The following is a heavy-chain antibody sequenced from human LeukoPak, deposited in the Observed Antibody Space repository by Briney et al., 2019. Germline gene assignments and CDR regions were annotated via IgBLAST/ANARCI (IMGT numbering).Heavy chain of an antibody. V-gene: IGHV4-34*01. J-gene: IGHJ6*03. CDR1: GGSFSGYY. D-gene: IGHD3-22*01. CDR2: INHSGST. CDR3: ARGAYYYDSSGYYSNYYYYYMDV. Sequence: SETLSLTCAVYGGSFSGYYWSWFRQPPGKGLEWIGEINHSGSTNYNPSLKSRVTISVDTSKNQFSLKVSSVAAADTAVYYCARGAYYYDSSGYYSNYYYYYMDVWGKGTTVTVSS.